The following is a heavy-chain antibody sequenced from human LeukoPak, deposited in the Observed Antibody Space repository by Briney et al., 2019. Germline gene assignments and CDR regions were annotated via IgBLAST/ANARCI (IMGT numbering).Heavy chain of an antibody. CDR3: ARGNASWYYYYYGMDV. V-gene: IGHV5-51*01. Sequence: GESLKISCKGSGYSFTSYWIGWVRQMPGKGLEWMGIIYPGDSDTRYSPSFQGQVTISADKSISTAYLQWSSLKASDTAMYYCARGNASWYYYYYGMDVWGQGTTVTVSS. CDR2: IYPGDSDT. J-gene: IGHJ6*02. CDR1: GYSFTSYW. D-gene: IGHD2-15*01.